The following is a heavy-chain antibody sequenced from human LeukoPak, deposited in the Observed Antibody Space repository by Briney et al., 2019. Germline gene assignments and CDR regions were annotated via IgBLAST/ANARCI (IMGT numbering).Heavy chain of an antibody. D-gene: IGHD5-24*01. V-gene: IGHV3-23*01. CDR1: GFNFGGYS. CDR3: AKDAIYGDGYWEFDY. CDR2: ILSGGGST. J-gene: IGHJ4*02. Sequence: GGSLRLSCAGSGFNFGGYSMSRVRQAPGKGLEWVSGILSGGGSTYYADAVKGRFTISRDNSKSTLYLQMNSLRAEDTAVYYCAKDAIYGDGYWEFDYWGQGTLVTVSS.